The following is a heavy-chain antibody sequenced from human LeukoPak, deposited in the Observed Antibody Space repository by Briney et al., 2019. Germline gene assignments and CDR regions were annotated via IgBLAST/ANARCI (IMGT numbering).Heavy chain of an antibody. J-gene: IGHJ4*02. CDR2: TRNKANSYST. CDR1: GFTFSNYA. CDR3: GRSRAGAIDY. D-gene: IGHD1-26*01. Sequence: GGSLRLSCAASGFTFSNYAMSWVRQAPGKGLEWVGRTRNKANSYSTEYAASVKGRFTISRDESKNSLYLQMNSLKTEDTAVYYCGRSRAGAIDYWGQGTLVTVSS. V-gene: IGHV3-72*01.